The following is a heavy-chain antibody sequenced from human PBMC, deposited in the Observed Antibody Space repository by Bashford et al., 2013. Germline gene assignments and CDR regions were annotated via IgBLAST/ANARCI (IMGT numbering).Heavy chain of an antibody. CDR2: IDWDDDK. V-gene: IGHV2-70*12. CDR3: AHNGRYVWGQY. J-gene: IGHJ4*02. D-gene: IGHD3-16*01. CDR1: VLTQHWWNV. Sequence: SGPTLGETHTDPHTELHLLWVLTQHWWNVCELDPSAPREGPGWLALIDWDDDKFYSTSLKTRLTITKDTSKNQVVLTMTNMDPVDTATYYCAHNGRYVWGQYWGQGTLVTVSS.